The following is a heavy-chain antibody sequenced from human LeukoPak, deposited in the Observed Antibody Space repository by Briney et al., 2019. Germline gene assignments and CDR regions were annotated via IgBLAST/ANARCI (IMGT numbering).Heavy chain of an antibody. CDR1: GGSISSYY. CDR2: IYYGGST. J-gene: IGHJ4*02. V-gene: IGHV4-59*01. CDR3: ARHDYGDY. Sequence: PSETLSLTCTVSGGSISSYYWSWIRQPPGKGLEWIGYIYYGGSTNYNPSLKSRVTISVDTSKNQFSLKLSSVTAADTAVYYCARHDYGDYWGQRTLVTVSS.